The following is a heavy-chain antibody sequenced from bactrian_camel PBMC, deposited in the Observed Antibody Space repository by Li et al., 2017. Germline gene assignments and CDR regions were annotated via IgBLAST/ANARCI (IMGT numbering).Heavy chain of an antibody. J-gene: IGHJ6*01. D-gene: IGHD1*01. CDR1: GSTFGYYD. CDR2: INRDASST. CDR3: AASPLSCSLSLSQPKATAFGY. Sequence: VQLVESGGGLVQPGGALRLSCAASGSTFGYYDMSWVRQAPGKGLEWVSAINRDASSTTYEDSVKGRFTISQDKDKNMLYLQMNSLKPEDTAMYYCAASPLSCSLSLSQPKATAFGYWGRGTQVTAS. V-gene: IGHV3S40*01.